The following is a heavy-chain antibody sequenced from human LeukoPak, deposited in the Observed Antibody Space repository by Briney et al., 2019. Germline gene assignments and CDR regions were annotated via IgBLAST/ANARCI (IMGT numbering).Heavy chain of an antibody. CDR2: IYISGST. J-gene: IGHJ6*03. Sequence: SDTLSLTCTVSGGSISSYYWSWIRQPAGKGLEWIGRIYISGSTNYNPSLKSRVTMSLDTSKNQFSLKLSSVTAADTAVYYCARRVGRYFGERAYYYNYMDVWGKGTTVTISS. V-gene: IGHV4-4*07. CDR1: GGSISSYY. D-gene: IGHD3-10*01. CDR3: ARRVGRYFGERAYYYNYMDV.